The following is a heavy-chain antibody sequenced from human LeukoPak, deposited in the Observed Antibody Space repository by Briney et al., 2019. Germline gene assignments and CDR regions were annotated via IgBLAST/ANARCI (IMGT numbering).Heavy chain of an antibody. D-gene: IGHD2-21*01. V-gene: IGHV1-18*01. CDR1: GYTFTSYG. CDR2: ITTDTGGT. Sequence: ASVKVSCKASGYTFTSYGINWVRHAPGQGLELIGWITTDTGGTNYAQKFQGRVTMTTDTSTNTAYMELRSLRSDDTAVYYCAGHIHACGGLGAYFVHGGEGPLVPVSS. CDR3: AGHIHACGGLGAYFVH. J-gene: IGHJ4*02.